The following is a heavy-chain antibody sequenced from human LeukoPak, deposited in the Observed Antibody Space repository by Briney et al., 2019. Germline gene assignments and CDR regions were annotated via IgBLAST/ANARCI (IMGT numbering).Heavy chain of an antibody. V-gene: IGHV4-59*01. CDR3: ARGLGGDGYNLDY. D-gene: IGHD5-24*01. Sequence: PSETLSLTCTVSGGSISSYYWSWIRQPPGKGLEWIGDIYYSGSTNYNPSLKSRLTISVDTSKNPFSLKLSSVTAADTAVYYCARGLGGDGYNLDYWGQGTLVTVSS. CDR2: IYYSGST. CDR1: GGSISSYY. J-gene: IGHJ4*02.